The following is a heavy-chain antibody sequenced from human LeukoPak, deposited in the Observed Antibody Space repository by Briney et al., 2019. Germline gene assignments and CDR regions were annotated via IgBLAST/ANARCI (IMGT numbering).Heavy chain of an antibody. V-gene: IGHV1-18*01. CDR1: GYTFISYG. D-gene: IGHD2-21*01. J-gene: IGHJ6*02. CDR2: GYNGNT. CDR3: ARDRAISYGYGMDV. Sequence: EASVTVSCTASGYTFISYGISWVRQAPGQGLEWMGWGYNGNTKYALKLQGRVTITTDTSTSTAYMELRSLRSDDTAVYYCARDRAISYGYGMDVWGQGTTVTVSS.